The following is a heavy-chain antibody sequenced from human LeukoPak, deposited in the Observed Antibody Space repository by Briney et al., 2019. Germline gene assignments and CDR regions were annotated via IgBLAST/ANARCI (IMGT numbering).Heavy chain of an antibody. Sequence: GGSLRLSCAASGVPFSDHEMNWVRQAPGKGLEWVSYISSSGSDKYYPDSVKGRFTISRDNAKNSLYLQMNSLRAEDTAVYYCARRTSGAFAIWGQGTKVTVSS. CDR3: ARRTSGAFAI. CDR1: GVPFSDHE. J-gene: IGHJ3*02. CDR2: ISSSGSDK. V-gene: IGHV3-48*03.